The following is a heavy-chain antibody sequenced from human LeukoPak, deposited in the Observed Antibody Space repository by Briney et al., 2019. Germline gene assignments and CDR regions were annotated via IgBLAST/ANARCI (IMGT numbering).Heavy chain of an antibody. J-gene: IGHJ4*02. Sequence: SETLSLTCTVSGGSVSSGSYYWSWIRQPPGKGLEWIGYIYYSGSTNYNPSLKSRVTISVDTSKNQFSLKLSSVTAADTAVYYCARISVILTGYPFDYWGQGTLVTVSS. CDR1: GGSVSSGSYY. CDR2: IYYSGST. CDR3: ARISVILTGYPFDY. V-gene: IGHV4-61*01. D-gene: IGHD3-9*01.